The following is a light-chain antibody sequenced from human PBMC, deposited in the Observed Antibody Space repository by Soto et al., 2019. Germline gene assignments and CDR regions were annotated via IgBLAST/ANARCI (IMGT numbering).Light chain of an antibody. Sequence: QSVLTQPASVSGSPGQSITISCTGTSSDVGGYNYVSWYQQHPGKAPKFMIYDVSNRPSGVSNRLSGSKSGNTASLTISGLQAKDEDDYYCSSYTTSNTRQIVFGTGTKVTVL. CDR2: DVS. V-gene: IGLV2-14*01. CDR1: SSDVGGYNY. J-gene: IGLJ1*01. CDR3: SSYTTSNTRQIV.